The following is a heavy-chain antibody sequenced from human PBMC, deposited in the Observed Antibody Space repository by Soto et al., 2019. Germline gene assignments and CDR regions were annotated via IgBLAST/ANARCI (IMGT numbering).Heavy chain of an antibody. V-gene: IGHV6-1*01. J-gene: IGHJ3*02. Sequence: PSQTLSLTCDIPGDSVFSSTAAWNWIRQSPSRGLEWLGKTYYRSKWYNDYAVSVKSRITINPDTSKHQFSMQLNSVTPEDTAVYYCARDRSGSGWFNAFDIRGHGTMVTVSS. CDR2: TYYRSKWYN. CDR3: ARDRSGSGWFNAFDI. D-gene: IGHD6-19*01. CDR1: GDSVFSSTAA.